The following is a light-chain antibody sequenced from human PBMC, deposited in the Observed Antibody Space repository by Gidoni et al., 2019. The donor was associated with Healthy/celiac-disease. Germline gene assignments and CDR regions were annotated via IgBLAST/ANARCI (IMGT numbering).Light chain of an antibody. Sequence: EIVLTQSPGTLSLPPGERATLSCRASQSVSSSYLAWYQQKPGQAPRLLIYGASSRATGIPDRFSGSGSGTDFTLTISRLEPEDFAVYYCQQYGSSPRTFXQXTKVXIK. CDR3: QQYGSSPRT. CDR2: GAS. J-gene: IGKJ1*01. CDR1: QSVSSSY. V-gene: IGKV3-20*01.